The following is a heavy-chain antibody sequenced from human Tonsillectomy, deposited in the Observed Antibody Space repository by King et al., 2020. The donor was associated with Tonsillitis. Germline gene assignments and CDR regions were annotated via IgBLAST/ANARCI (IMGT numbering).Heavy chain of an antibody. D-gene: IGHD3-10*01. CDR3: ARGGSGSYVFDI. CDR2: IYYSGST. J-gene: IGHJ3*02. CDR1: GGSISRSSYY. Sequence: QLQESGPGLVKPSETLSLTCTVSGGSISRSSYYWGWIRQPPGKGLEWIGSIYYSGSTYYNPSLKSRVTISVDTSKNQFSLKLGSVTAADTAVYYCARGGSGSYVFDIWGQGTMVTVSS. V-gene: IGHV4-39*07.